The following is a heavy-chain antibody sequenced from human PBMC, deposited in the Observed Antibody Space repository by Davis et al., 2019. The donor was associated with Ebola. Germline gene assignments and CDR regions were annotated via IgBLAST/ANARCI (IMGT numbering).Heavy chain of an antibody. D-gene: IGHD5-12*01. J-gene: IGHJ3*02. CDR2: INHSGST. CDR1: GGSFSGYY. CDR3: ARVGIYGDAFDI. Sequence: SETLSLTCAVYGGSFSGYYWSWIRQPPGKGLEWIGEINHSGSTNYNPSLKSRVTISVDTSKNQFSLKLSSVTAADTAVYYCARVGIYGDAFDIWGQGTMVTVSS. V-gene: IGHV4-34*01.